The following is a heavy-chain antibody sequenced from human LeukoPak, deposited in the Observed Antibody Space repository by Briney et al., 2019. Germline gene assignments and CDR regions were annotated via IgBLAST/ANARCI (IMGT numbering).Heavy chain of an antibody. J-gene: IGHJ4*02. D-gene: IGHD4-17*01. CDR1: GFTFSSYW. Sequence: GGSLRLSCAASGFTFSSYWMHWVRQAPGKGLVWVSRINSDGSSTSYAGSVKGRFTISRDNAKNTLYLQMNSLRAEDTAVYYCARGSEDGDYEDYFDYWGQGTLVTVSS. CDR3: ARGSEDGDYEDYFDY. V-gene: IGHV3-74*01. CDR2: INSDGSST.